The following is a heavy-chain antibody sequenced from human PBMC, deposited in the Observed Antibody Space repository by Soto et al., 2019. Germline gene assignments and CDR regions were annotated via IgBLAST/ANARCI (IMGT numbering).Heavy chain of an antibody. CDR1: GDTFTANY. D-gene: IGHD2-2*02. J-gene: IGHJ6*02. CDR2: INPKSGGT. Sequence: ASVKVSCKASGDTFTANYIHWVRQAPGQGFEWMGRINPKSGGTKYPQKFQGRVTMTRDTSLSTVYMTLTRLTSDDTAVYYCAISLNEGYCTITGCYTRPLYGMDVWGQGTTVPVS. CDR3: AISLNEGYCTITGCYTRPLYGMDV. V-gene: IGHV1-2*06.